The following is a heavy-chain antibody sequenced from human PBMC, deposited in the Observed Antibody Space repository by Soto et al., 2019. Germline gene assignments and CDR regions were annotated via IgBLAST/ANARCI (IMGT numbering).Heavy chain of an antibody. CDR3: SRAVGGFTYGYPDY. CDR1: GFSLGTTGMC. Sequence: SGPTLVNPTQTLTLTCTFSGFSLGTTGMCVSWIRQPPGKALEWLALIDWADDKYYSTSLKTRLTISKDTSKNQVVLTMTNVEPVDTATYFCSRAVGGFTYGYPDYWGQGTLVTVS. J-gene: IGHJ4*02. D-gene: IGHD5-18*01. CDR2: IDWADDK. V-gene: IGHV2-70*01.